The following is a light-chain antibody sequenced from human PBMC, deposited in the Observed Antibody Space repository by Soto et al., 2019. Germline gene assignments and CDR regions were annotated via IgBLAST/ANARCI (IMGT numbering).Light chain of an antibody. CDR2: GAS. J-gene: IGKJ1*01. CDR3: QQYGSTPRT. Sequence: IGLTRSPGTLSWFPGERATLCCRSTHSVNSRYLGWYQQKAEQAPSLLLYGASSRATGIPDSFSGSGSGTAFTLPISRLEPADFAVYYCQQYGSTPRTFGQGNKVDIK. V-gene: IGKV3-20*01. CDR1: HSVNSRY.